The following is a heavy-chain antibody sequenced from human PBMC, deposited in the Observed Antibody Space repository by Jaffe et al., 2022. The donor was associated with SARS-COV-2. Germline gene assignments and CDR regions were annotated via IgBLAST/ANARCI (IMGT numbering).Heavy chain of an antibody. Sequence: EVQLVESGGGLVQPGGSLRLSCAASGFTFSSYWMSWVRQAPGKGLEWVANIKQDGSEKYYVDSVKGRFTISRDNAKNSLYLQMNSLRAEDTAVYYCARWKSYSSSWFHNWFDPWGQGTLVTVSS. V-gene: IGHV3-7*01. D-gene: IGHD6-13*01. CDR2: IKQDGSEK. J-gene: IGHJ5*02. CDR1: GFTFSSYW. CDR3: ARWKSYSSSWFHNWFDP.